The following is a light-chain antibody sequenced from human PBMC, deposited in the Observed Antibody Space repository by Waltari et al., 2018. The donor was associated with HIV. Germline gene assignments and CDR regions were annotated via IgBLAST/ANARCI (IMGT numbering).Light chain of an antibody. CDR3: QQYGSSPPVT. V-gene: IGKV3-20*01. J-gene: IGKJ4*01. CDR2: GAS. Sequence: EIVLTQSPGTLSLSPGERATLSCRASQRVSSNNLAWYQQKPGQAPRLLIYGASSRATGIPDRFSGSGSGTDFTLTISRLEPEDFALYYCQQYGSSPPVTFGGGTKVEIK. CDR1: QRVSSNN.